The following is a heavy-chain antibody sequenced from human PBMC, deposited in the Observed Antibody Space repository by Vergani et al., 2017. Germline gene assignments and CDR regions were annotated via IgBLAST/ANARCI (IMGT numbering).Heavy chain of an antibody. CDR3: AKGLRLSISSWYRSDLSYYFDY. V-gene: IGHV3-23*04. CDR1: GFTFSSYA. Sequence: VQLVESGGGVVQPGRSLRLSCAASGFTFSSYAMSWVRQAPGKGLEWVSAICGSGGSTYYADSVKGRFTISRDNYKNTLYLQRNSLRAEETTVYYCAKGLRLSISSWYRSDLSYYFDYWGQGTLVTVSS. J-gene: IGHJ4*02. D-gene: IGHD6-13*01. CDR2: ICGSGGST.